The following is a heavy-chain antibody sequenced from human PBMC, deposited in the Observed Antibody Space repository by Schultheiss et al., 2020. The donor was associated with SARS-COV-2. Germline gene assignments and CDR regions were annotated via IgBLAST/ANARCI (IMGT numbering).Heavy chain of an antibody. V-gene: IGHV4-61*01. CDR3: ARARIAAAPFDY. CDR1: GGSVSSGSYY. J-gene: IGHJ4*02. CDR2: INHSGST. Sequence: SETLSLTCTVSGGSVSSGSYYWSWIRQPPGKGLEWIGEINHSGSTNYNPSLKSRVTISVDTSKNQFSLKLSSVTAADTAVYYCARARIAAAPFDYWGQGTLVTVSS. D-gene: IGHD6-13*01.